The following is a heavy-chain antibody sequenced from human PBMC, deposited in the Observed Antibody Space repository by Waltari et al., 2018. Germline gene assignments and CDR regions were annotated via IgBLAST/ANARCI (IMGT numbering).Heavy chain of an antibody. D-gene: IGHD2-8*02. Sequence: QVQLQQSGPGLVQPSQTPSLTCALSGDRLFSHTVAWNWIRQSPSRGLEWLGRIYRGSNDYAVSVKSRITINSDTSKSQFSLQLNSVTPEDTAVYYCARGIWSAFDTWGQGTMVAVSS. CDR1: GDRLFSHTVA. V-gene: IGHV6-1*01. CDR2: IYRGSN. J-gene: IGHJ3*02. CDR3: ARGIWSAFDT.